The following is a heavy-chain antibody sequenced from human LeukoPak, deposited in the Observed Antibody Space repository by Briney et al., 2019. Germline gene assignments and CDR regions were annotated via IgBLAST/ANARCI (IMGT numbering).Heavy chain of an antibody. CDR3: ARVLTTGEHFAY. D-gene: IGHD7-27*01. J-gene: IGHJ4*02. CDR1: GYTFTSYG. V-gene: IGHV1-18*01. CDR2: ISAYNGNT. Sequence: ASVKVSCKASGYTFTSYGISWVRQAPGQGLEWMGWISAYNGNTNYAQKLQGRVTMTTDTSTSTAYVELRSLRSDDTAVYYCARVLTTGEHFAYWGQGTLVTVSS.